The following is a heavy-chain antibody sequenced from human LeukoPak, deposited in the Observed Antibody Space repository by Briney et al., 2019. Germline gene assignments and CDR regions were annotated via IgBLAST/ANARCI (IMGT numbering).Heavy chain of an antibody. V-gene: IGHV1-18*01. J-gene: IGHJ4*02. D-gene: IGHD5-18*01. CDR3: ARDTAMVTGCNDY. Sequence: ASVKVSCKASGYTFTSYGISWVRQAPGQGLEWMGWISAYNGNTNYAQKFQGRVTITRDTSASTAYMELSSLRSEDTAVYYCARDTAMVTGCNDYWGQGTLVTVSS. CDR2: ISAYNGNT. CDR1: GYTFTSYG.